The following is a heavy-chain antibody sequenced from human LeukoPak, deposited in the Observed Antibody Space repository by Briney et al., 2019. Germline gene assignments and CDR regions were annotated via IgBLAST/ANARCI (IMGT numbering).Heavy chain of an antibody. CDR1: GFTVSTNY. Sequence: GGSLRLSCAASGFTVSTNYMSWVRQAPGKGLDWVGRIKSKTDGGTTDYAAPVKGRFTISRDDSKNTLYLQMNSLKTEDTAVYYCSTERGNYWGQGTLVTVSS. CDR2: IKSKTDGGTT. CDR3: STERGNY. J-gene: IGHJ4*02. V-gene: IGHV3-15*01. D-gene: IGHD3-10*01.